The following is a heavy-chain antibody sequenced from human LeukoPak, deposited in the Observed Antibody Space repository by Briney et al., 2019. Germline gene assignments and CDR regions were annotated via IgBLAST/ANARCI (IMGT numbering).Heavy chain of an antibody. Sequence: PGGSLRLSCAASGFTFSDYYTSWIRQAPGKGLEWVSYISSSGSTIYYADSVKGRFTISRDNAKNSLYLQMNSLRAEDTAVYYCARDRDYYDSSGYQPPDYWGQGTLVTVSS. V-gene: IGHV3-11*01. CDR1: GFTFSDYY. J-gene: IGHJ4*02. CDR3: ARDRDYYDSSGYQPPDY. CDR2: ISSSGSTI. D-gene: IGHD3-22*01.